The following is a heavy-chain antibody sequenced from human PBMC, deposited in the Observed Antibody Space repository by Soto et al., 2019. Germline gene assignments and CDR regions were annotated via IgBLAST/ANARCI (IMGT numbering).Heavy chain of an antibody. Sequence: QVQLQQSGPGLVKPSQTLSLTCTVPGASISSGGSYWAWIRQHPGKGLEWIGYISYTGSTFYTPSLKSRVTMSLDTSKNQFSLDLRSMPVADAAVYYCARDQGALNWSNDVCTPYYYNCGMDVWGQGTTVTVSS. V-gene: IGHV4-31*03. J-gene: IGHJ6*02. CDR2: ISYTGST. CDR3: ARDQGALNWSNDVCTPYYYNCGMDV. CDR1: GASISSGGSY. D-gene: IGHD2-8*01.